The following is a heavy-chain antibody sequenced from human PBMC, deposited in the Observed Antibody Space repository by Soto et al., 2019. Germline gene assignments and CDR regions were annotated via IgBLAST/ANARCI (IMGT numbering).Heavy chain of an antibody. CDR3: AREARGSGSYCVY. Sequence: GGSLRLSCAASGFTFSAYAMHWVRQAPGKGLEYVSAISSNGGSAYYANSVKGRFTISRDNSKNTLYLQMGSLRAEDMAVYYCAREARGSGSYCVYWGQGTLVTVSS. CDR1: GFTFSAYA. J-gene: IGHJ4*02. D-gene: IGHD1-26*01. CDR2: ISSNGGSA. V-gene: IGHV3-64*01.